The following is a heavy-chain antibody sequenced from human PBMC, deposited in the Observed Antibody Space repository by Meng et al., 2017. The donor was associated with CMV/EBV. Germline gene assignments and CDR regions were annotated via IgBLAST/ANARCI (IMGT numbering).Heavy chain of an antibody. J-gene: IGHJ6*02. Sequence: SVKVSCKASGGTFSSYAISWVRPAPGQGLEWMGGIIPIFGTANYAQKFQGRVTITTDESTSTAYMELSSLRSEDTAVYYCARDLQWDSPGYGMDVWGQGTTVTVSS. CDR2: IIPIFGTA. CDR3: ARDLQWDSPGYGMDV. CDR1: GGTFSSYA. D-gene: IGHD3-3*01. V-gene: IGHV1-69*05.